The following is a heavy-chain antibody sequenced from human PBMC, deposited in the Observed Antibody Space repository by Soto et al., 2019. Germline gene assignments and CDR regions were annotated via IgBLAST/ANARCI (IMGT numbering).Heavy chain of an antibody. CDR1: GYTFTSYG. J-gene: IGHJ1*01. CDR2: ISAYNGNT. CDR3: ARDPHYYYGSGSYSNAEYFQR. D-gene: IGHD3-10*01. V-gene: IGHV1-18*01. Sequence: ASVKVSCKASGYTFTSYGISWVRQAPGQGLEWMGWISAYNGNTNYAQKLQGRVTMTTDTSTSTAYMELRSLRSDDTAVYYCARDPHYYYGSGSYSNAEYFQRWGQGTLVTVSS.